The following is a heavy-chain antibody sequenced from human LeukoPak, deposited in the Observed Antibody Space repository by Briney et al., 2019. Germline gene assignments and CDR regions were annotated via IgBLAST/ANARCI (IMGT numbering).Heavy chain of an antibody. D-gene: IGHD1-14*01. CDR1: GYPFSTWE. V-gene: IGHV1-8*01. CDR3: ARGPRNDP. CDR2: VHPDSGNT. Sequence: ASVKVSCKTSGYPFSTWEINWVRPAAGQGLEWLGWVHPDSGNTDHAQKFRGRVTMSRDTSTSTAYMELSGLRLDDTAVYFCARGPRNDPWGQGTLVTVSS. J-gene: IGHJ5*02.